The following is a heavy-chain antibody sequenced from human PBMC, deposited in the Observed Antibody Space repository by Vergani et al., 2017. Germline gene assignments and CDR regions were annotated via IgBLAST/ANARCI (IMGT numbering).Heavy chain of an antibody. CDR2: ISSSSSYT. Sequence: QVQLVESGGGLVKPGGSLRLSCAASGFTFSDYYMSWIRQAPGKGLEWVSYISSSSSYTNYADSVKGRFTISRDNAKNSLYLQMNSLRAEDTAVYYCAKTAWVYYFDYWGQGTLVTVSS. CDR1: GFTFSDYY. D-gene: IGHD1-26*01. J-gene: IGHJ4*02. V-gene: IGHV3-11*06. CDR3: AKTAWVYYFDY.